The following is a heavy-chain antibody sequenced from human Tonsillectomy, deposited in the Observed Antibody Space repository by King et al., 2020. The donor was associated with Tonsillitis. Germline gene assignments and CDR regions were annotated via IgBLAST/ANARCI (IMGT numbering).Heavy chain of an antibody. V-gene: IGHV4-31*03. CDR1: GGSINSGGYY. Sequence: VQLQESGPGLVKPSQTLSLTCTVSGGSINSGGYYWSWIRQHPGKGLEWIGYIYYSGSTYYNPSLKSRVTISVDTSKNQFSLKLNSVTAADTAVYYCARDIGWGAAGLSDYWGQGTLVTVSS. D-gene: IGHD6-13*01. CDR2: IYYSGST. CDR3: ARDIGWGAAGLSDY. J-gene: IGHJ4*02.